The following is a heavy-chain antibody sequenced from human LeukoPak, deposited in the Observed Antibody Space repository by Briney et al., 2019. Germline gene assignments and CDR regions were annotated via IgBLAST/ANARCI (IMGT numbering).Heavy chain of an antibody. CDR2: IYHSGST. CDR3: ARDPGSPDAFDI. Sequence: PSETLSLTCTVSGYSISSGYYWGWIRPPPGKGLEWIGSIYHSGSTYYNPSLKSRVTISVDTSKNQFSLKLSSVTAADTAVYYCARDPGSPDAFDIWGQGTMVTVSS. J-gene: IGHJ3*02. V-gene: IGHV4-38-2*02. D-gene: IGHD3-10*01. CDR1: GYSISSGYY.